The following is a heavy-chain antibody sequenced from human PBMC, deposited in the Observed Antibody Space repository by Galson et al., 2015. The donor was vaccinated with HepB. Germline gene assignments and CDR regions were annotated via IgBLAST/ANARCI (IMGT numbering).Heavy chain of an antibody. Sequence: SLRLSCAASGFTFGDYAMSWVRQAPGKGLEWVSAISGSGGSTYYADSVKGRFTISRDNSKNTLYLQMNSLRAEDTAVYYCAKDRGGSYDGWGQGTLVTVSS. CDR3: AKDRGGSYDG. CDR1: GFTFGDYA. V-gene: IGHV3-23*01. J-gene: IGHJ4*02. CDR2: ISGSGGST. D-gene: IGHD1-26*01.